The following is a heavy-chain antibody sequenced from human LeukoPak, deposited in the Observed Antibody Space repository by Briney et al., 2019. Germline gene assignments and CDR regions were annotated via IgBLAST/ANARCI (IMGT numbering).Heavy chain of an antibody. CDR2: ISAGVVGT. D-gene: IGHD3-9*01. J-gene: IGHJ4*02. CDR1: GFTFSSYA. Sequence: PGGSLRLSCAASGFTFSSYAMSWVRQAPGKGLEWVAGISAGVVGTYYADSVKGRFTIYRDNSKNMLYLQLNSLRAEDTAVYYCAKGDPPTYYDILTGQDYWGQGTLVTVSS. CDR3: AKGDPPTYYDILTGQDY. V-gene: IGHV3-23*01.